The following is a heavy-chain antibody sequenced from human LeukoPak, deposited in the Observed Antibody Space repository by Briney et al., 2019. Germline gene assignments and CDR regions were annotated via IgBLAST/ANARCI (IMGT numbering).Heavy chain of an antibody. CDR3: ARHRYDILTGYPWYFDL. CDR2: IYYSGST. Sequence: KPSQTLSLTCTVSGGSISSGSYYWSWIRQPAGKGLEWIGYIYYSGSTNYNPSLKSRVTISVDTSKNQFSLKLSSVTAADTAVYYCARHRYDILTGYPWYFDLWGRGTLVTVSS. CDR1: GGSISSGSYY. D-gene: IGHD3-9*01. V-gene: IGHV4-61*09. J-gene: IGHJ2*01.